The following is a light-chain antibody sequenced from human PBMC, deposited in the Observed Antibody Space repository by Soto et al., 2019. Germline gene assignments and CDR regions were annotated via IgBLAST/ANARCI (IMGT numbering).Light chain of an antibody. V-gene: IGLV2-23*01. Sequence: QSALTQPASVSGSPGQSITISCTGTNSDVGTYNLVSWYQQHPGKAPKLMIYEGSKRPSGVSNRFSGSKSGNTASLTISGLQAEDEADYYCCSYARSSVVFGGGTKVTVL. J-gene: IGLJ2*01. CDR3: CSYARSSVV. CDR2: EGS. CDR1: NSDVGTYNL.